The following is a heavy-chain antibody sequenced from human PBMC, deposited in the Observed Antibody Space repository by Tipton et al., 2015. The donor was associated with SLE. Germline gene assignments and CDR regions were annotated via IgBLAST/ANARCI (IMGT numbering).Heavy chain of an antibody. D-gene: IGHD3-10*01. V-gene: IGHV4-4*09. CDR3: ARLLYYGSDDY. Sequence: TLSLTCTVSGGSISSYYWSWIRQPPGKGLEWIGYIYTSGSTNYNPSLKSRVTISVDTSKNQFSLKLSSVTAADTAVYYCARLLYYGSDDYWGQGTLVTVSS. J-gene: IGHJ4*02. CDR2: IYTSGST. CDR1: GGSISSYY.